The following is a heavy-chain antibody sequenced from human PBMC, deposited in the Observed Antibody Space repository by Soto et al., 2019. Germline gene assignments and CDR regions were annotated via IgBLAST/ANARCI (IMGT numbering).Heavy chain of an antibody. CDR2: ISAYNGNT. CDR3: ARDYITMIVVVHPGY. J-gene: IGHJ4*02. Sequence: GASVKVSCKASGYTFTSYGISWVRQAPGQGLEWMGWISAYNGNTNYAQKLQGRVTMTTDTSTSTAYMELRSLRSDDTAVYYCARDYITMIVVVHPGYWGQGTLVTVSS. CDR1: GYTFTSYG. D-gene: IGHD3-22*01. V-gene: IGHV1-18*01.